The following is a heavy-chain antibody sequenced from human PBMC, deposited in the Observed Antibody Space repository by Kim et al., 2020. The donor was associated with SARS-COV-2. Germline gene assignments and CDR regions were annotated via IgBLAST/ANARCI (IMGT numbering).Heavy chain of an antibody. CDR2: ISYDGSNK. D-gene: IGHD1-26*01. V-gene: IGHV3-30-3*01. J-gene: IGHJ3*02. CDR1: GFTFSSYA. Sequence: GGSLRLSCAASGFTFSSYAMHWVRQAPGKGLEWVAVISYDGSNKYYADSVKGRFTISRDNSKNTLYLQMNSLRAEDTAVYYCARDRFAYSGSYWAGAFDIWGQGTMVTVSS. CDR3: ARDRFAYSGSYWAGAFDI.